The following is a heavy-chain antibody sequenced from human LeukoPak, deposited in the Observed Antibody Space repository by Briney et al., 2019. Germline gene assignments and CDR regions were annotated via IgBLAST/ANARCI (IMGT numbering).Heavy chain of an antibody. CDR2: IVYDGRLQ. CDR3: AKDFRPGSYD. Sequence: GRSLRLSCAGSGFTFNRCGMHWVRQAPGKGLEWVAVIVYDGRLQYYTDSVKGRFTISRDNSKNTLYLQMNSLRAEDTAVYYCAKDFRPGSYDWGQGTLVTVSS. D-gene: IGHD1-26*01. CDR1: GFTFNRCG. J-gene: IGHJ4*02. V-gene: IGHV3-30*18.